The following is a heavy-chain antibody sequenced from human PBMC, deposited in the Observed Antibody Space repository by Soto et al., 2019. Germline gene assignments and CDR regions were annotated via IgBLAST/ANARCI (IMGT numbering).Heavy chain of an antibody. V-gene: IGHV5-51*01. D-gene: IGHD6-13*01. CDR1: GYSFTSYW. Sequence: PGESQKISCKGSGYSFTSYWIGWVRQMPGKGLEWMGIIYPGDSDTRYSPSFQGQVTISADKSISTAYLQWSSLKASDTAVYSCARDRSASYSSNCMDVWGQGTTVTVSS. CDR3: ARDRSASYSSNCMDV. CDR2: IYPGDSDT. J-gene: IGHJ6*02.